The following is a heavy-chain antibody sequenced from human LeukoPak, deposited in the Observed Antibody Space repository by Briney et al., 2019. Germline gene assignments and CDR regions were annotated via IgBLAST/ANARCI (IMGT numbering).Heavy chain of an antibody. Sequence: GGSLRLSCAASGFTFSDYYMSWIRQAPGKGLEWVSSITSSGSTTYYADSVKGRFTVSRDNAKNSVYLQMNSLRAEDTAVYYCARDYPHTYYYDSSGYAPWFDPWGQGTLVTVSS. V-gene: IGHV3-11*04. CDR1: GFTFSDYY. J-gene: IGHJ5*02. CDR2: ITSSGSTT. CDR3: ARDYPHTYYYDSSGYAPWFDP. D-gene: IGHD3-22*01.